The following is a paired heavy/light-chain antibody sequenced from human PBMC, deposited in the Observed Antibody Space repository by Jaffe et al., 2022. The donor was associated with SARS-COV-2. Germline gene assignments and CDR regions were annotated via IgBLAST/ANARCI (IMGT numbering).Heavy chain of an antibody. Sequence: EVQVVESGGDLVQPGGSLRLSCAASGFPVSGYWMHWVRRVPGKGLVWIASSHDDGRTIMHADSVKGRFTVARDNAKNTFYLQMNSLRVDDTAVYYCVREDCSGHCKKFDTWGQGTLVTVSS. J-gene: IGHJ4*02. CDR3: VREDCSGHCKKFDT. CDR2: SHDDGRTI. V-gene: IGHV3-74*03. D-gene: IGHD3-22*01. CDR1: GFPVSGYW.
Light chain of an antibody. CDR3: MQATHFPYT. CDR2: KIS. Sequence: DIVMTQTPLSSPVTLGQPASISCRSSQSLVHSDGNTYLSWVQERPGQPPRVLIYKISNRFSGVPDRFSGSGAGADFTLKISRVEAEDVGLYYCMQATHFPYTFGQGTKLEIK. CDR1: QSLVHSDGNTY. V-gene: IGKV2-24*01. J-gene: IGKJ2*01.